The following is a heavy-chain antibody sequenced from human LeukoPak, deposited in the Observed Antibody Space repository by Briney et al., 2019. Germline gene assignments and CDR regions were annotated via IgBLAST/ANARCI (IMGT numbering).Heavy chain of an antibody. V-gene: IGHV3-33*01. D-gene: IGHD3-10*01. Sequence: GRSLRLSCAASGFTSSSYGMHWVRQAPGKGLEWVAVIWYDGSNKYYADSVKGRFTISRDNSKNTLYLQMNSLRAEDTAVYYCAREHGSAYYFDYWGQGTLVTVSS. CDR2: IWYDGSNK. J-gene: IGHJ4*02. CDR1: GFTSSSYG. CDR3: AREHGSAYYFDY.